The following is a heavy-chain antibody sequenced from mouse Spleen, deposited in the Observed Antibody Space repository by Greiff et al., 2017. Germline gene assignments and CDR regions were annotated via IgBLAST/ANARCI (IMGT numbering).Heavy chain of an antibody. D-gene: IGHD1-1*02. CDR2: INSNGGST. V-gene: IGHV5-6-2*01. J-gene: IGHJ1*01. CDR3: ARQGYYYDGTWYFDV. CDR1: GFTFSSYA. Sequence: EVQRVESGGGLVKPGGSLKLSCAASGFTFSSYAMSWVRQTPEKRLEWVAAINSNGGSTYYPDTVKDRFTISRDNAKNTLYLQMSSLRSEDTALYYCARQGYYYDGTWYFDVWGAGTTVTVSS.